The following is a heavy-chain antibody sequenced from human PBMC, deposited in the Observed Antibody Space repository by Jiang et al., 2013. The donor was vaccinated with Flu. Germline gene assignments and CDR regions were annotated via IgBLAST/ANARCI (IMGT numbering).Heavy chain of an antibody. CDR3: ASYTVTPWGYYGMDV. V-gene: IGHV3-23*01. D-gene: IGHD4-17*01. J-gene: IGHJ6*02. CDR1: GFTFSSYA. Sequence: SGFTFSSYAMSWVRQAPGKGLEWVSAISGSGGSTYYADSVKGRFTISRDNSKNTLYLQMNSLRAEDTAVYYCASYTVTPWGYYGMDVWGQGTTVTVSS. CDR2: ISGSGGST.